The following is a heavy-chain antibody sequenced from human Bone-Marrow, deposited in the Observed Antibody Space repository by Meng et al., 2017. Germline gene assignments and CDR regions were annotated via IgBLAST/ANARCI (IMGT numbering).Heavy chain of an antibody. J-gene: IGHJ4*02. V-gene: IGHV2-5*01. D-gene: IGHD4-23*01. CDR2: IYWNDDK. CDR3: AHRFKRLRWEYFDY. Sequence: SGPTLVKPTQTLTLTCTFSGFSLSTSGVGVVWIRQPPGKALEWLALIYWNDDKRYSPFLKSRLTITKDTSKNQVVLTMTNMEPVDTATYYCAHRFKRLRWEYFDYWGQGTLVTVSS. CDR1: GFSLSTSGVG.